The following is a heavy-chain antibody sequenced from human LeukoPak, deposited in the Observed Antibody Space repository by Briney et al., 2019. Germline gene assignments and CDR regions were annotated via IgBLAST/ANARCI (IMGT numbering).Heavy chain of an antibody. CDR1: GGTFSSYA. J-gene: IGHJ4*02. V-gene: IGHV1-69*04. CDR3: ARGDEAAGIPAY. CDR2: IIPILGIA. Sequence: ASVKVSCKASGGTFSSYAISWVRQAPGQGLEWMGRIIPILGIANYAQKFQGRVTITADKSTSTAYMELSSLRSEDTAVYYCARGDEAAGIPAYWGQGALVTVSS. D-gene: IGHD6-13*01.